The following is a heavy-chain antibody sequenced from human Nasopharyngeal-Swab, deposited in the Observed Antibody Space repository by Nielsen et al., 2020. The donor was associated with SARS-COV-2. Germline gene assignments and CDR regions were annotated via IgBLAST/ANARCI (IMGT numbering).Heavy chain of an antibody. D-gene: IGHD3-16*01. J-gene: IGHJ2*01. CDR3: ARGGPAPIFDL. Sequence: GGSLRLSCAASGFTFSSYDMHWVRQATGKGLEWVSAIGTAGDTYYPGSVKGRFTISRENAKNSLYLQMNSLRAGDTAVYYCARGGPAPIFDLWDRGTLVTVSS. CDR1: GFTFSSYD. CDR2: IGTAGDT. V-gene: IGHV3-13*01.